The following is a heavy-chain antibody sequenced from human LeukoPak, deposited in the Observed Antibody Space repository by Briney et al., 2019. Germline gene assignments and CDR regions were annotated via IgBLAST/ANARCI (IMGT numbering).Heavy chain of an antibody. V-gene: IGHV1-69*05. CDR3: AANPMTGYHLGDHFYFYMAV. CDR2: LRPVFGPI. D-gene: IGHD1-20*01. J-gene: IGHJ6*03. CDR1: GVTFSSYA. Sequence: ASVKVSCKASGVTFSSYAISWVRQAPGQGLEWIGGLRPVFGPINSAQKFQDRVTLTKDDSTTTAYMELRSLRSEDTAVYYCAANPMTGYHLGDHFYFYMAVWGKGTTVTVS.